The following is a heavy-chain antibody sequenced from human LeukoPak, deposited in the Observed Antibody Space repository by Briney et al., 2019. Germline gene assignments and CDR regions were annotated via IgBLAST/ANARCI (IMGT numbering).Heavy chain of an antibody. V-gene: IGHV1-8*01. CDR2: MNPNSGNT. CDR3: ARGLSRVWLVRGRARDFDY. D-gene: IGHD6-19*01. J-gene: IGHJ4*02. CDR1: GYTFTSYD. Sequence: ASVKVSCKASGYTFTSYDINWVRQATGQGLEWMGWMNPNSGNTSYAQKFQGRVTMTRNTSISTAYMELSSLRSDDTAVYYCARGLSRVWLVRGRARDFDYWGQGTLVTVSS.